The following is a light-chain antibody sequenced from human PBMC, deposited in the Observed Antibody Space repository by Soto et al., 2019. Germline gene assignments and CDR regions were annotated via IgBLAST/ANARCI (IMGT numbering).Light chain of an antibody. CDR3: QHYNFWHLT. CDR2: RAS. Sequence: PSPDPLPLSPGEGATLSCRARQSVRGNLAWYQQKPVQAPRLLIYRASTIPPRLPARFSGTGYGTKFTLTICSLQSEDVSFYFCQHYNFWHLTFGQGTKVDIK. V-gene: IGKV3-15*01. CDR1: QSVRGN. J-gene: IGKJ2*01.